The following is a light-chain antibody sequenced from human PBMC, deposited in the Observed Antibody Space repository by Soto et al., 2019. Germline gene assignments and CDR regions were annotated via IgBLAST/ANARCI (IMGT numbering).Light chain of an antibody. CDR3: QQYNSYSWT. J-gene: IGKJ1*01. V-gene: IGKV1-5*03. CDR1: QSISSW. Sequence: DIQMTQSPSTLSASVGDRVTITCRASQSISSWLAWYQQKPGKAPKLLIYKASSLESGVPSRFSGSGSGTEFTLTLRNLQPDYFATYYCQQYNSYSWTFGQGTKGEIK. CDR2: KAS.